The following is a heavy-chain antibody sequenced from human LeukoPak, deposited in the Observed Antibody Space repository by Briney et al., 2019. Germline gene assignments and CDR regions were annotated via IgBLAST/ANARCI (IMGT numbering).Heavy chain of an antibody. CDR2: ISYDGRNR. J-gene: IGHJ6*02. V-gene: IGHV3-30*18. CDR3: AKGGQGNGPSRGVVYGMDV. Sequence: GGSLRPSRAAPGSPLTNFDMPRVRQAPGQGVGVGAVISYDGRNRDYVDSVKGRFTISRDNSKNTLSLQLNSLRADDTAVYCCAKGGQGNGPSRGVVYGMDVWGQGTTVTVSS. CDR1: GSPLTNFD. D-gene: IGHD3-3*01.